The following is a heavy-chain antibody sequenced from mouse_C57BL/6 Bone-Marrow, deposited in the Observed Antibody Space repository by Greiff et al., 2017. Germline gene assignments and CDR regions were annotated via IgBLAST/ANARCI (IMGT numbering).Heavy chain of an antibody. J-gene: IGHJ1*03. CDR3: SRQVTTVLATKYFDV. D-gene: IGHD1-1*01. CDR1: GFTFRSYT. CDR2: ISGGGGNT. Sequence: EVKVVESGGGLVKPGGSLKLSCAASGFTFRSYTMSWVRQTPEKRLQWVAAISGGGGNTYYPASVKGRFTISRDNDKNILYLQMSSLRSEDTALYYCSRQVTTVLATKYFDVWGTGTTVTVSS. V-gene: IGHV5-9*01.